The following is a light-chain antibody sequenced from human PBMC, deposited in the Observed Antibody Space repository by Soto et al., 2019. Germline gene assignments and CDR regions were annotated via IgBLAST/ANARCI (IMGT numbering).Light chain of an antibody. CDR1: QSVSSY. CDR3: QQRSNWPRIT. V-gene: IGKV3-11*01. CDR2: DAS. J-gene: IGKJ3*01. Sequence: EIVLTQSPATLYLSPGERATLSCRASQSVSSYLAWYQQKPGQAPRLLIYDASNRATCIPARFSGSGSGTDFTLTISSLEPEGFAVYYCQQRSNWPRITFGPGTKVDIK.